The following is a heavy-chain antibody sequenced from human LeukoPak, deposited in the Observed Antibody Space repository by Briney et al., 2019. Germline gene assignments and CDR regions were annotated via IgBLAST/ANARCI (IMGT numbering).Heavy chain of an antibody. D-gene: IGHD4-23*01. V-gene: IGHV1-69*04. Sequence: GASVTVSCKAPGGTFSSYAISWVRQAPGQGLEWMGRIIPIFGIANYAQKFQGRVTITADKSTSTAYMELSSLRSEDTAVYYCARVQTHYGGNSYYYYGMDVWGQGTTVTVSS. CDR2: IIPIFGIA. CDR1: GGTFSSYA. CDR3: ARVQTHYGGNSYYYYGMDV. J-gene: IGHJ6*02.